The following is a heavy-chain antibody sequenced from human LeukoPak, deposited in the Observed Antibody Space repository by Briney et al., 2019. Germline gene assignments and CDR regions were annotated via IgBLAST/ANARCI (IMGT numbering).Heavy chain of an antibody. CDR1: GGTFSSYA. Sequence: ASVKVSCKASGGTFSSYAISWVRQAPGQGLEWMGGIIPIFGTANYAQKFQGRVTITADESTSTAYMELSSLRSEDTAVYYCARGGGYIAAAVGPFDYWGQGTLVTVSS. J-gene: IGHJ4*02. D-gene: IGHD6-13*01. V-gene: IGHV1-69*13. CDR2: IIPIFGTA. CDR3: ARGGGYIAAAVGPFDY.